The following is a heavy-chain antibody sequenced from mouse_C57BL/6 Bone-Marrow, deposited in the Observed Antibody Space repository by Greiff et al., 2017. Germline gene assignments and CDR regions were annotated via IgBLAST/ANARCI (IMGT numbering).Heavy chain of an antibody. V-gene: IGHV1-59*01. CDR2: IVPSDSYT. CDR3: ARNYDYAFDY. J-gene: IGHJ2*01. D-gene: IGHD2-4*01. Sequence: QVQLQQPGAELVRPGTSVKLSCKASGYTFTSYWMHWVKQRPGQGLEWIGVIVPSDSYTNYNQKFKGKATLTVDTSSSTAYMQLSSLTSEDSAVYYCARNYDYAFDYWGQGTTLTVSS. CDR1: GYTFTSYW.